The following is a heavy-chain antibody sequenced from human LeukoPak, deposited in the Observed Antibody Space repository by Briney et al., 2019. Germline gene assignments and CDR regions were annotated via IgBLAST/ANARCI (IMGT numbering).Heavy chain of an antibody. V-gene: IGHV1-69*05. J-gene: IGHJ4*02. D-gene: IGHD3-10*01. CDR1: GGTFSSYA. CDR3: ARSVSTMVRGVIMPMYYLDY. Sequence: SVKVSCKASGGTFSSYAISWVRQAPGQGLEWMGGIIPIFGTANYAQKFQGRVTITTDESTSTAYMELSSLRSEDTAVYYCARSVSTMVRGVIMPMYYLDYWGQGTLVTVSS. CDR2: IIPIFGTA.